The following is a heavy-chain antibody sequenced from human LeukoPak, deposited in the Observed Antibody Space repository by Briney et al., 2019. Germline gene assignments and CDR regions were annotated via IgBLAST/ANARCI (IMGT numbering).Heavy chain of an antibody. CDR1: GGTFSSYA. D-gene: IGHD3-3*01. J-gene: IGHJ4*02. CDR3: ARGSYDFWSGTTFGY. CDR2: IIPIFGTA. V-gene: IGHV1-69*05. Sequence: ASVKVSCKASGGTFSSYAISWVRQAPGQGLEWMGGIIPIFGTANYAQKFQGRVTITTDESTSTAYMELSSLRSEDTAVYYCARGSYDFWSGTTFGYWGQGTLVTVSS.